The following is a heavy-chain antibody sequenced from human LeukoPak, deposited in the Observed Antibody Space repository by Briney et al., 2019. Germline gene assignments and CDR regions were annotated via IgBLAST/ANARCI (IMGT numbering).Heavy chain of an antibody. V-gene: IGHV4-61*02. CDR2: IYTGGST. CDR3: ARDYGRYSDDSAYSNRFDP. J-gene: IGHJ5*02. D-gene: IGHD1-26*01. Sequence: NSSETLSLTCTVSGGSISSGSYYWSWIRQPAGKGLEWIGRIYTGGSTNYNPSLKSRVTTSINTSKNQFSLKLRSVAAADTAVYYCARDYGRYSDDSAYSNRFDPWGQGTLVTVSS. CDR1: GGSISSGSYY.